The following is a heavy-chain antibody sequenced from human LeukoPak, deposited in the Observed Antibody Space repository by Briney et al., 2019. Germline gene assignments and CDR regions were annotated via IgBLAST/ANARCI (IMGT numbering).Heavy chain of an antibody. CDR1: GFTFSSYA. J-gene: IGHJ6*02. Sequence: GGSLRLSSAASGFTFSSYAMSWVRHAPGKGLGWVSDISGSGASTYYADSVKGRFTISRDNSKNTLYLQMNSLRAEDTAVYYCANTAIVVVPAAISWWDYYGMDVWGQGTTVTVSS. D-gene: IGHD2-2*02. CDR3: ANTAIVVVPAAISWWDYYGMDV. V-gene: IGHV3-23*01. CDR2: ISGSGAST.